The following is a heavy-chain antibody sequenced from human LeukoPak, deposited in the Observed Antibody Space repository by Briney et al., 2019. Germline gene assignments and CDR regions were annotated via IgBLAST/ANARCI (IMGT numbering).Heavy chain of an antibody. CDR1: GGSISSYY. CDR3: ARQMTDAFDI. Sequence: SETLSLTCTVSGGSISSYYWSWIRQPPGKGLEWIGYIYYSGSTNYNPSLKSRVTISVDTSKNQFSLKLSSVTAADTAVYYCARQMTDAFDIWGQGTMVTVSS. V-gene: IGHV4-59*08. J-gene: IGHJ3*02. CDR2: IYYSGST.